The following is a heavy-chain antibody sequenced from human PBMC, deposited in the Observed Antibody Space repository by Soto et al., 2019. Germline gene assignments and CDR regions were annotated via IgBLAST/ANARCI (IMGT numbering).Heavy chain of an antibody. CDR1: GFTFSSYA. CDR3: AKDYDSSGYYPYNWFDP. V-gene: IGHV3-23*01. J-gene: IGHJ5*02. CDR2: ISGSGGST. D-gene: IGHD3-22*01. Sequence: GGSLRLSCAASGFTFSSYAMSWVRQAPGKGLEWVSAISGSGGSTYYADSVKGRFTISRDNSKNTLYLQMNSLRAEDTAVYYCAKDYDSSGYYPYNWFDPWGQGTLVTVSS.